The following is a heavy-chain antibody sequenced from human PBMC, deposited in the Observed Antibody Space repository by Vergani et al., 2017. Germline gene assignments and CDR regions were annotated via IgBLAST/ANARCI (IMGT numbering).Heavy chain of an antibody. CDR1: GFTFSSYA. V-gene: IGHV3-9*01. CDR3: ARDRGGVTATAAVDY. J-gene: IGHJ4*02. Sequence: EVQLVESGGGLVKPGGSLRLSCAASGFTFSSYAMSWVRQAPGKGLEWVSGISWNSGSIGYADSVKGRFTISRDNAKNSLYLQMNSLRAEDTAVYYCARDRGGVTATAAVDYWGQGTLVTVSS. CDR2: ISWNSGSI. D-gene: IGHD2-21*02.